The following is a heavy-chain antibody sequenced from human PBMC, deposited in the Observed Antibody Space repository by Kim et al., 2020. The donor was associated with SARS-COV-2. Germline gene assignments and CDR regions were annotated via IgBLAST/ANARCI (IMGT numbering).Heavy chain of an antibody. Sequence: SETLSLTCTVSGGSISSSSYYWGWIRQPPGKRLEWIGSIYYSWSTYYNPSLKSRVTISVDTSKNQFSLKLSSVTAADTAVYYCARHDGSGSYWDYYYYGMKFSGLGTTVTVAS. V-gene: IGHV4-39*01. CDR3: ARHDGSGSYWDYYYYGMKF. D-gene: IGHD1-26*01. CDR1: GGSISSSSYY. J-gene: IGHJ6*02. CDR2: IYYSWST.